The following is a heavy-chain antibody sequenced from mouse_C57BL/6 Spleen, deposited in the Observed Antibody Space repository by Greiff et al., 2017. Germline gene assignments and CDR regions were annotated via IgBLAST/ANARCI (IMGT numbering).Heavy chain of an antibody. D-gene: IGHD1-1*01. CDR2: IAPNSGGT. J-gene: IGHJ4*01. CDR3: ARLYYYGPMDY. CDR1: GYTFTSYW. V-gene: IGHV1-72*01. Sequence: QVQLQQPGAELVKPGASVKLSCKASGYTFTSYWMHWVKQRPGRGLEWIGRIAPNSGGTKYNEKFKSKATLTVDKPSSTAYMQLSSLTSEDSAVYYCARLYYYGPMDYWGQGTSVTVSS.